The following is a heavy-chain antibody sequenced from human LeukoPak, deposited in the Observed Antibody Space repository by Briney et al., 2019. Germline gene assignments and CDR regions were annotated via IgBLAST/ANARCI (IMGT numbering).Heavy chain of an antibody. CDR1: GFTFSSYA. CDR2: INGSGGST. J-gene: IGHJ4*02. V-gene: IGHV3-23*01. Sequence: GGSLRLSCAASGFTFSSYAMSWVRQAPGKELEGVSAINGSGGSTYYADSVKGRFTISRDKSKNTLYLQMNSLRAEDTAVYYCARARYYDFWSGYSLTHWGQGTLVTVSS. D-gene: IGHD3-3*01. CDR3: ARARYYDFWSGYSLTH.